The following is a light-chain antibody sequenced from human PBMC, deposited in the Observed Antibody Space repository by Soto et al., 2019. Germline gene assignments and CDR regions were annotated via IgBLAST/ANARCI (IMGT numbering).Light chain of an antibody. Sequence: EIVLTQSPGTLSLSPGERATLSCRASQSVSTRYLAWYQQKPGQAPRLLIHGVSSRATGIPDRFSGSGSGTDFILTISRLEPEDFAVYYCQQYGSSPAYTFGQGTKLEI. CDR2: GVS. V-gene: IGKV3-20*01. J-gene: IGKJ2*01. CDR1: QSVSTRY. CDR3: QQYGSSPAYT.